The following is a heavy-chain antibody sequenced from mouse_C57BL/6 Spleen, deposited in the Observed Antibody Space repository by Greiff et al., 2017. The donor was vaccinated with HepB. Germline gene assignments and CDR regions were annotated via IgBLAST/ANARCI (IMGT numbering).Heavy chain of an antibody. CDR1: GFTFSSYG. V-gene: IGHV5-6*01. D-gene: IGHD2-1*01. J-gene: IGHJ2*01. Sequence: EVHLVESGGDLVKPGGSLKLSCAASGFTFSSYGMSWVRQTPDKRLEWVATISSGGSYTYYPDSVKGRFTISRDNAKNTLYLQMSSLKSEDTAMYYCARLGGNPDYWGQGTTLTVSS. CDR2: ISSGGSYT. CDR3: ARLGGNPDY.